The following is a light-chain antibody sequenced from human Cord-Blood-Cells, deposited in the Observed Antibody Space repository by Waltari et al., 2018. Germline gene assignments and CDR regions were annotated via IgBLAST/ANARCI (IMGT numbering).Light chain of an antibody. J-gene: IGLJ3*02. CDR3: CSYAGSSTWV. V-gene: IGLV2-23*01. CDR2: EGS. Sequence: QSALTQPASVSGSPGQSITISCTGTSSDVGSYNLVSWYQQHPGKAPKLMIYEGSKRPSWFSNRFSRSKSCNQASLTISGLQAEDEADYYCCSYAGSSTWVFGGGTKLTVL. CDR1: SSDVGSYNL.